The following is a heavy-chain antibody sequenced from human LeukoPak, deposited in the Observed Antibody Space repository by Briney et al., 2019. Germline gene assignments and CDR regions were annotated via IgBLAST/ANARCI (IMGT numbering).Heavy chain of an antibody. CDR2: ISSSSSYI. J-gene: IGHJ4*02. Sequence: GGSLRLSCAASGFTFSSYSMNWVRQAPGKGLEWVSSISSSSSYIYYADSVKGRFTISRDNAKNSLYLQMNSLRAEDTAVYYCARVRTMVRGGDYWGQGTLVTVSS. D-gene: IGHD3-10*01. V-gene: IGHV3-21*01. CDR3: ARVRTMVRGGDY. CDR1: GFTFSSYS.